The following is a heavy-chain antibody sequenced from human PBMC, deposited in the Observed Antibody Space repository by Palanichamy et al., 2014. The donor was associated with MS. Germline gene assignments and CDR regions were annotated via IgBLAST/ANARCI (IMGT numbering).Heavy chain of an antibody. CDR2: INAGNGNT. CDR3: ARGLWSSSRVGYYFDN. D-gene: IGHD3-3*01. J-gene: IGHJ4*02. CDR1: GYTFTDYA. V-gene: IGHV1-3*01. Sequence: QVQLCSLGREVKEAWGPSVKVSCKASGYTFTDYAMNWVRQAPGQRLEWMGWINAGNGNTKYSQKFQGRVTLTRDTSASTAYMELNNLTSEDTAVYYCARGLWSSSRVGYYFDNWGQGTLVTVSS.